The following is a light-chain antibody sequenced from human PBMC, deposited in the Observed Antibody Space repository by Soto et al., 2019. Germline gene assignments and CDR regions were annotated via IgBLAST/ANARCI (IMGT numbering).Light chain of an antibody. CDR1: QSLGDW. Sequence: DIQMTQSPFTLSASVGDRVTITCRASQSLGDWLAWYQQKPGKGPKLLIYKASRLEGGVPSRFSGSGSGTDFTLPISSLQPEDFPDYYSNHNKIFTVFGKGTNL. CDR3: NHNKIFTV. J-gene: IGKJ2*01. CDR2: KAS. V-gene: IGKV1-5*03.